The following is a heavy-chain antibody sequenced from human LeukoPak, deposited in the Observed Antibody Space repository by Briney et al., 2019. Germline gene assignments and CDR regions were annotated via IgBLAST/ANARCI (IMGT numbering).Heavy chain of an antibody. CDR1: GFTFSTYN. J-gene: IGHJ4*02. Sequence: GGSLRLSCAASGFTFSTYNMNWVRQAPGKGLEWVSSITRSSSYIYYADSVEGRFTISRVNAKNSMYLLINSLRAADTVVYYCARDPSSGYSDYWGAGTLVTVS. CDR2: ITRSSSYI. V-gene: IGHV3-21*01. CDR3: ARDPSSGYSDY. D-gene: IGHD6-25*01.